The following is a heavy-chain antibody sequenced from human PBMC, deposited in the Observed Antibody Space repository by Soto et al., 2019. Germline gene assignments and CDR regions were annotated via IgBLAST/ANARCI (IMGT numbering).Heavy chain of an antibody. CDR1: GGTFSSYA. CDR3: SGSAYSSSWSQNYYFDY. J-gene: IGHJ4*02. Sequence: ASVKVSCKASGGTFSSYAISWVRQAPGQGLEWMGGIIPIFGTANYAQKFQGRVTITADESTSTAYMELSSLRSEDTAVYYCSGSAYSSSWSQNYYFDYWGQGTLVTVS. V-gene: IGHV1-69*13. D-gene: IGHD6-13*01. CDR2: IIPIFGTA.